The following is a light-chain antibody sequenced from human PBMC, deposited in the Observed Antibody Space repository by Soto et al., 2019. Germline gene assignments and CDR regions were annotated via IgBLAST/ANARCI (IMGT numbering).Light chain of an antibody. CDR2: EVN. Sequence: QSALTQPPSASGSPGQSVTISCTGTSSDVGGYNYVSWYQQHPGKAPKLMIYEVNNRPSGVPDRFSGSKSDNTASLTVSGLQAEDEAYYYCSSYAGSNYVIFGGGTKVTVL. CDR1: SSDVGGYNY. J-gene: IGLJ2*01. V-gene: IGLV2-8*01. CDR3: SSYAGSNYVI.